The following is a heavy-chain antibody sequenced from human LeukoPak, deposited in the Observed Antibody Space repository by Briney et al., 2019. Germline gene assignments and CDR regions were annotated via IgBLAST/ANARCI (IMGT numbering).Heavy chain of an antibody. J-gene: IGHJ1*01. V-gene: IGHV4-59*01. Sequence: SETLSLTCTVSGGSIRSYYWSWIRQPPGKGLEWIGYIYYSGSTDYNPSLKSRVTISVDTSKNQFSLKVRSVTAADTAVYYCARGGRSWAEYFQQWGQGTLVTVSS. CDR3: ARGGRSWAEYFQQ. D-gene: IGHD6-13*01. CDR2: IYYSGST. CDR1: GGSIRSYY.